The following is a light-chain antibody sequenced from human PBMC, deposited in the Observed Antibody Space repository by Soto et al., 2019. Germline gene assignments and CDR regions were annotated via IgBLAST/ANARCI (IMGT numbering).Light chain of an antibody. J-gene: IGKJ1*01. V-gene: IGKV3-15*01. CDR3: QQYNNWPPWT. CDR1: QSVSNN. Sequence: ILMTQSPATLSVSPGERATLSCRASQSVSNNLAWYQQKPGQAHRLLIYDASTRATGIPARFSGSGSGTGFTLTISGLQSEDFAVYYCQQYNNWPPWTFGQGTKVEIK. CDR2: DAS.